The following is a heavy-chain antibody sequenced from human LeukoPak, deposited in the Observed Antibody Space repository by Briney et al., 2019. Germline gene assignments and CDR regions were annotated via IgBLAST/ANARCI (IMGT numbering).Heavy chain of an antibody. CDR1: GFTFSSYS. J-gene: IGHJ4*02. Sequence: PGGSLRLSCAASGFTFSSYSMNWVRQAPGKGPEWVSSIRNKAYGGTTEYAASVKGRFTISREESKSIAYLQMNSLEAEDTAMYYCCRADIWSGYYSTSANFDYWGQGTLVTVSS. CDR3: CRADIWSGYYSTSANFDY. V-gene: IGHV3-49*04. CDR2: IRNKAYGGTT. D-gene: IGHD3-3*01.